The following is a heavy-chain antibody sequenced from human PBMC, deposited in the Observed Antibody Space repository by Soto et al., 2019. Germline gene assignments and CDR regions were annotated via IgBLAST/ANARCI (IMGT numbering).Heavy chain of an antibody. CDR2: ISYDGSNK. V-gene: IGHV3-30*18. CDR3: AKDFAAPPAHYYYYGMDV. CDR1: GFTFSSYG. J-gene: IGHJ6*02. Sequence: GESLRLSCAASGFTFSSYGMHWVRQAPGKGLEWVAVISYDGSNKYYADSVKGRFTISRDNSKNTLYLQMNSLRAEDTAVYYCAKDFAAPPAHYYYYGMDVWGQGTTVTVSS.